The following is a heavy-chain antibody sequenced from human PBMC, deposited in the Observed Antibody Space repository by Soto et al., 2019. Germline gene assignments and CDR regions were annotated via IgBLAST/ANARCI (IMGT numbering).Heavy chain of an antibody. CDR1: GGTFSSYA. D-gene: IGHD2-2*02. CDR2: IIPIFGTA. CDR3: ARYCSSTSCYMGFPYYYYYGMDV. Sequence: SVKVSCKASGGTFSSYAISWVRQAPGQGLEWMGGIIPIFGTANYAQKFQGRVTITADKSTSTAYMELSSLRSEDTAVYYCARYCSSTSCYMGFPYYYYYGMDVWGQGTTVTV. V-gene: IGHV1-69*06. J-gene: IGHJ6*02.